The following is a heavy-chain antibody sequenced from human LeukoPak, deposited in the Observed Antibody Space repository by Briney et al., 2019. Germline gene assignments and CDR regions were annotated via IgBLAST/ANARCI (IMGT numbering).Heavy chain of an antibody. J-gene: IGHJ4*02. V-gene: IGHV4-34*01. Sequence: SETLSLTCAVYGESFSDYYWSWIRQPLGKGLEWIGEINHSGSTNYSPSLKSRVTISVNTSKNQFSLKLTSVTAADTAVYYCARAGFALAPHRGTPFDYWGQGTLVTVSS. CDR3: ARAGFALAPHRGTPFDY. CDR2: INHSGST. D-gene: IGHD6-6*01. CDR1: GESFSDYY.